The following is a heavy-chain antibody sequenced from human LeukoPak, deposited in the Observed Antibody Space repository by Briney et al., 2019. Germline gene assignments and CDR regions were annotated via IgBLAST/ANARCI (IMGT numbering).Heavy chain of an antibody. CDR2: INPNSGGA. J-gene: IGHJ3*02. V-gene: IGHV1-2*02. CDR1: GYSFIGYY. D-gene: IGHD7-27*01. Sequence: ESSVIVHCRASGYSFIGYYIQWVRQAPGQGLEWMGWINPNSGGANYAQKFQGRVTMTRDTSISTMYMELTRLRSDDTAMYYCAKSTNWGSISGGFDIWGHGTLVTVAS. CDR3: AKSTNWGSISGGFDI.